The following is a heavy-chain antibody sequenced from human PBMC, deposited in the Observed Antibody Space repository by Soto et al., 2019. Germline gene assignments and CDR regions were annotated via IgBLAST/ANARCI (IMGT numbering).Heavy chain of an antibody. CDR3: ATLTKYDILTGFYPC. Sequence: EVQLVESGGGLVQPGGSLRLSFAASGFTVNSNYMSWVRQAPGNGLEWVSVIYSDGSTYYADSVKGRFIISRDNSNNTLYFQMNSLRAEDTAVYYCATLTKYDILTGFYPCWGQGTLVTVSS. J-gene: IGHJ4*02. CDR2: IYSDGST. V-gene: IGHV3-66*01. CDR1: GFTVNSNY. D-gene: IGHD3-9*01.